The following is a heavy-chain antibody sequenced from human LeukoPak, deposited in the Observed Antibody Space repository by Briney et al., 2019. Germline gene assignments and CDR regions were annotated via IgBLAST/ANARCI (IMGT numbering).Heavy chain of an antibody. CDR3: ARELRYCSSTSCHDY. J-gene: IGHJ4*02. Sequence: SETLSLTCTVSGGSISSGSYYWSWIRQPAGKGLEWIGRIYTSGSTNYNPSLKSRVTISVDTSKNQFSLKLSSVTAADTAVYYCARELRYCSSTSCHDYWGQGTLVTVSS. D-gene: IGHD2-2*01. CDR2: IYTSGST. V-gene: IGHV4-61*02. CDR1: GGSISSGSYY.